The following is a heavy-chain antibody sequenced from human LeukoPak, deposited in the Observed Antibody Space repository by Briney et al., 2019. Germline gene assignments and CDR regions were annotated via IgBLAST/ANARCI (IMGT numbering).Heavy chain of an antibody. CDR3: ARDYPNLNWNYVLNYYGMDV. CDR1: GYTFTSYG. Sequence: ASVKVSCKASGYTFTSYGISWVRQAPGQGLEWMGWISAYNGNTNYAQKLQGRVTMTTDTSTSTAYMELSSLRSDDTAVYYCARDYPNLNWNYVLNYYGMDVWGQGTTVTVSS. V-gene: IGHV1-18*01. J-gene: IGHJ6*02. CDR2: ISAYNGNT. D-gene: IGHD1-7*01.